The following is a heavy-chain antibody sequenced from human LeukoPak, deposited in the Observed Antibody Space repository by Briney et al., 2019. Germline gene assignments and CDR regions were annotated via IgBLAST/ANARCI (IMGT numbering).Heavy chain of an antibody. CDR2: IYYSGST. Sequence: SETLSLTCTVSGGSISSSSYSWGWIRQPPGKGLEWIGSIYYSGSTYYNPSLKSRVTISVDTSKNQFSLKLSSVTAADTAVYYCARGRTAKHFDYWGQGTLVTVSS. CDR3: ARGRTAKHFDY. D-gene: IGHD2-21*02. V-gene: IGHV4-39*07. J-gene: IGHJ4*02. CDR1: GGSISSSSYS.